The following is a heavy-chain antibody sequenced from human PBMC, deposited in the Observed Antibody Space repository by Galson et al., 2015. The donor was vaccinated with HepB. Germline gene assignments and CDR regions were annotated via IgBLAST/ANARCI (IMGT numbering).Heavy chain of an antibody. CDR3: ARDRGYSGYDLVYYYGMDV. Sequence: SLRLSCAASGFTFSSYAMHWVRQAPGKGLEWVAVISYDGSNKYYADSVKGRFTISRDNSKNTLYLQMNSLRAEDTAVYCCARDRGYSGYDLVYYYGMDVWGQGTTVTVSS. V-gene: IGHV3-30*04. D-gene: IGHD5-12*01. CDR1: GFTFSSYA. CDR2: ISYDGSNK. J-gene: IGHJ6*02.